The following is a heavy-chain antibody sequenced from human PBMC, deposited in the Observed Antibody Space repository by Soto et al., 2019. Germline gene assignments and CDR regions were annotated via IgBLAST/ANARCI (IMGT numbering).Heavy chain of an antibody. CDR3: ARGRDCSSTSCYRYYYGMDV. CDR1: GGSFSGYY. D-gene: IGHD2-2*01. V-gene: IGHV4-34*01. CDR2: INHSGST. J-gene: IGHJ6*02. Sequence: SETLSLTCAVYGGSFSGYYWSWIRQPPGKGLEWIGEINHSGSTNYNPSLKSRVTISVDTSKNQFSLKLSSVTAADTAVYYCARGRDCSSTSCYRYYYGMDVWGQGTTVTVSS.